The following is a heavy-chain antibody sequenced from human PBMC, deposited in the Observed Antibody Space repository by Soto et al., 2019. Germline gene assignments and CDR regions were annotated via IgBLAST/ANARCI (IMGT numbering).Heavy chain of an antibody. CDR2: IYHSGST. J-gene: IGHJ4*02. Sequence: QLQLQESGSGLVKPSQTLSLTCAVSGGSISSGGYSWSWIRQPPGKGLEWIGYIYHSGSTYYNPSPKTRVTISVDRSKTQFSPKLSSVTAADTAVYYCAGGRIGTTRDYWGQGTLVTVSS. CDR3: AGGRIGTTRDY. D-gene: IGHD2-2*01. V-gene: IGHV4-30-2*01. CDR1: GGSISSGGYS.